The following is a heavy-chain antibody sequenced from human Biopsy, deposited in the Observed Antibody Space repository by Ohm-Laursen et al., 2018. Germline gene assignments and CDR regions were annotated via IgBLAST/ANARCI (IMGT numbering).Heavy chain of an antibody. J-gene: IGHJ1*01. D-gene: IGHD3-9*01. Sequence: SSVKVSCKTSGGTFGSNDISWVRQAPGQGLEWLGGNIPILGTGNYAQKFQDRVTVAADTSTSTATMELRSLRSDDTAVYYCATKLTGYFHHWGQGTLVSVSS. CDR2: NIPILGTG. CDR3: ATKLTGYFHH. V-gene: IGHV1-69*06. CDR1: GGTFGSND.